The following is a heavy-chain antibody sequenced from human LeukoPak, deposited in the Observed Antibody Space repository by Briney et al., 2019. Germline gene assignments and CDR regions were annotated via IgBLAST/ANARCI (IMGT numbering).Heavy chain of an antibody. Sequence: ASVKASCTPARCTFTSYDISWVRQAPEQGLECMGWISAYNGNTNYAPKLQGRVTMTTDPSTSTAYMELRSLRSDDTAVYYCARGGYSGSYKLLYYWGQGTLVTVSS. CDR1: RCTFTSYD. D-gene: IGHD1-26*01. CDR2: ISAYNGNT. J-gene: IGHJ4*02. V-gene: IGHV1-18*01. CDR3: ARGGYSGSYKLLYY.